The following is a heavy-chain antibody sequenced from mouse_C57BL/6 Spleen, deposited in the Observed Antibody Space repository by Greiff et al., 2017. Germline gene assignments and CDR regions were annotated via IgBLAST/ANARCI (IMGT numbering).Heavy chain of an antibody. V-gene: IGHV5-6*01. D-gene: IGHD1-1*02. CDR3: ARHGDYYAMDY. CDR2: ISSGGSYT. CDR1: GFTFSRYG. Sequence: EVQGVESGGDLVKPGGSLKISCAASGFTFSRYGMSWVRQTPDKRLEWVATISSGGSYTCYPDSVKGRFTISRGKAKNTLYLQLNSLQSEDTAMYYCARHGDYYAMDYWGQGTSVTVSS. J-gene: IGHJ4*01.